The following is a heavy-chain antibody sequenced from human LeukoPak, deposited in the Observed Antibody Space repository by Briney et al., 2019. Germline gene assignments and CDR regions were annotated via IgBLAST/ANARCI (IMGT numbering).Heavy chain of an antibody. CDR3: GRTITIFGPLDY. CDR2: INHSGST. D-gene: IGHD3-3*01. V-gene: IGHV4-34*01. Sequence: SETLSLTCAIYGGSFSGYYWSWIRQPPGKGLEWIGEINHSGSTNYNPSLKSRVTISVDTSKNQFSLKLSSVTAADTAVYYCGRTITIFGPLDYWGQGTLVTVSS. J-gene: IGHJ4*02. CDR1: GGSFSGYY.